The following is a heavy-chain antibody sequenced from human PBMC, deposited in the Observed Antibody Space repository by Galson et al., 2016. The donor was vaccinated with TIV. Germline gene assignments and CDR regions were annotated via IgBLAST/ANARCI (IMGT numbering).Heavy chain of an antibody. V-gene: IGHV5-51*01. CDR1: GYSFTSYW. Sequence: QSGAEVKKPGESLKISCKGSGYSFTSYWIAWVRQMPGKGLELMGVIHPGDSDTRYSPSFQGKVSISPDRSISTAYLQWSSLKASDTAMYYCAKQLDFDQRVLDAFHIWGQGTLLTVSS. J-gene: IGHJ3*02. D-gene: IGHD3-9*01. CDR3: AKQLDFDQRVLDAFHI. CDR2: IHPGDSDT.